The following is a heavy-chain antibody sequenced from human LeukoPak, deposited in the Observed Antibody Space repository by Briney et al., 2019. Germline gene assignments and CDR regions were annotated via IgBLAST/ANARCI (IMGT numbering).Heavy chain of an antibody. V-gene: IGHV1-24*01. Sequence: ASVKVSCKVSGYTLTELSMHWVRQAPGKGLEWMGGFDPEDGETIYAQKFQGRVTMTEDTSTDTAYMELSSLRSEDTAVYYCATIIVITFGGPVVSRFEFDPWGQGTLVTVSS. CDR2: FDPEDGET. CDR3: ATIIVITFGGPVVSRFEFDP. J-gene: IGHJ5*02. CDR1: GYTLTELS. D-gene: IGHD3-16*01.